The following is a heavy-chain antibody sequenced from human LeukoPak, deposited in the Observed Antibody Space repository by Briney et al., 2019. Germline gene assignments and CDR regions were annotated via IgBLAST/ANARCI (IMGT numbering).Heavy chain of an antibody. CDR1: GGSLSSYY. Sequence: SETLSLTCTVSGGSLSSYYWNWPRQPAGKGLEWIGRISTSGNTNYNPSLKSRVTMSVDTSKNQFSLKLSSLTAADTAVYYCARVGDHYDSSGYHYVKYFDFWGQGTLVTVSS. CDR2: ISTSGNT. D-gene: IGHD3-22*01. J-gene: IGHJ4*02. V-gene: IGHV4-4*07. CDR3: ARVGDHYDSSGYHYVKYFDF.